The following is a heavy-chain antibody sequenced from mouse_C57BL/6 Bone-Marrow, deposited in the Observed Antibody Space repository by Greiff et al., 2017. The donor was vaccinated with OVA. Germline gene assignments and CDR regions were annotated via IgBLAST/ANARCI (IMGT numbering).Heavy chain of an antibody. CDR3: ARRLRWYFDV. V-gene: IGHV1-18*01. D-gene: IGHD1-1*01. CDR2: INPNNGGT. Sequence: EVQRVESGPELVKPGASVKIPCKASGYTFTDYNMDWVKQSHGKSLELIGDINPNNGGTIYNQKFKGKATLTVDKSSSTAYMELRSLTSEDTAVYYCARRLRWYFDVWGTGTTVTVSS. CDR1: GYTFTDYN. J-gene: IGHJ1*03.